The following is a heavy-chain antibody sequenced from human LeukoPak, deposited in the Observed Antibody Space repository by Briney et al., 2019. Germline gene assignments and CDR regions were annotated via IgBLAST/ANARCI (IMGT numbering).Heavy chain of an antibody. CDR1: GFTFSSYG. Sequence: GGSLRLSCAASGFTFSSYGMHWVRQAPGKGLEWVAVISYDGSNKYYADSVKGRFTISRDNSKNTLHLQMNSLRAEDTAVYYCAKTGDDGVYFDYWGQGTLVTVSS. CDR2: ISYDGSNK. J-gene: IGHJ4*02. V-gene: IGHV3-30*18. D-gene: IGHD7-27*01. CDR3: AKTGDDGVYFDY.